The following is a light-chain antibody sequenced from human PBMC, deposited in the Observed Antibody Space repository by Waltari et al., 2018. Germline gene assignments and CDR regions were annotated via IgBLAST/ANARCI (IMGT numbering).Light chain of an antibody. Sequence: DIQMTQSPSTLSASVGDRVTITCRASQSIGDWMAWYQQEPGIAPKLLIYRAFTLQSGVPSRFSGSGSGAEFTLTISSLQPDDFGSYYCQYYYLYSRGFGQGTKVEIK. CDR1: QSIGDW. J-gene: IGKJ2*03. V-gene: IGKV1-5*03. CDR2: RAF. CDR3: QYYYLYSRG.